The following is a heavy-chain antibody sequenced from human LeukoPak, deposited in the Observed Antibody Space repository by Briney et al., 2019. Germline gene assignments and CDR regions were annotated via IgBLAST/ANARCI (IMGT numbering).Heavy chain of an antibody. J-gene: IGHJ4*02. CDR3: AREVRMAAAGIDY. V-gene: IGHV4-39*07. CDR1: GGSISSSSYY. D-gene: IGHD6-13*01. CDR2: IYYSGST. Sequence: PSETLSLTCTVSGGSISSSSYYWGWIRQPPGKGLEWIGSIYYSGSTYYNPSLKSRVTISVDTSKNQFSLKLSPVTAADTAVYYCAREVRMAAAGIDYWGQGTLVTVSS.